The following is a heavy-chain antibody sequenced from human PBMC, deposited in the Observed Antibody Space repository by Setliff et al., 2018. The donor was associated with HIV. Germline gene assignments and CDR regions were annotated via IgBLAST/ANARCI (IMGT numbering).Heavy chain of an antibody. CDR2: IIPVFRTA. J-gene: IGHJ4*02. V-gene: IGHV1-69*13. D-gene: IGHD5-12*01. CDR1: GYTFTSYA. Sequence: ASVKVSCKASGYTFTSYAMNWVRQAPGQGLEWMGGIIPVFRTANYAQKFQGRVTITADESTSTAYMELSSLRSEDTAVYYCARGATITYYFDYWGQGTLVTVSS. CDR3: ARGATITYYFDY.